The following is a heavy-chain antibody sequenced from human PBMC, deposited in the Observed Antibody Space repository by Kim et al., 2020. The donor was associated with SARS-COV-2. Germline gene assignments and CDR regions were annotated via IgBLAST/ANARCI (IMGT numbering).Heavy chain of an antibody. CDR3: AHRTVWNDGGGFDY. V-gene: IGHV2-5*02. Sequence: SGPTLVKPTRTLTLTCTFSGFSLSTSGLGVGWIRQPPGKALEWLALIYWDDDKRYSPSLKSRLTITKDTSKNQVVLTMTNMDPVDTATYYCAHRTVWNDGGGFDYWGQGTLVTVSS. CDR1: GFSLSTSGLG. J-gene: IGHJ4*02. CDR2: IYWDDDK. D-gene: IGHD1-1*01.